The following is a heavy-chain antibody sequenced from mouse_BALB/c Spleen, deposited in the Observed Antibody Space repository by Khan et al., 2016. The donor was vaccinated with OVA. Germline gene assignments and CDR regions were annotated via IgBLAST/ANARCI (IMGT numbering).Heavy chain of an antibody. CDR2: ISYSGST. V-gene: IGHV3-2*02. Sequence: EVQLQESGSGLVKPSQSLSLTCTVTGYSITSGYGWNWIRQFPGNKLEWMGYISYSGSTNYNPSLISRISITRDTSKNQFFLQLNSVTTEDTATYYCARTARIKYWGQGTTLTVSS. J-gene: IGHJ2*01. CDR1: GYSITSGYG. CDR3: ARTARIKY. D-gene: IGHD1-2*01.